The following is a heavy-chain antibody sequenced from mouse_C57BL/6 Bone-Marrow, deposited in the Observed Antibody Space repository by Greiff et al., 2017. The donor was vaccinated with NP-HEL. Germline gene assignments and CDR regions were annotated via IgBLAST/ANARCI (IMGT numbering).Heavy chain of an antibody. D-gene: IGHD2-3*01. Sequence: VQLQQSGTVLARPGASVKMSCKTSGYTFTSYWMHWVKQRPGQGLEWIGAIYPGNSDTSYNQKFKGKAKLTAVTSDSTAYMELSSLTNEDSAVYYCATKIYDGYRYFDYWGQGTTLTVSS. CDR2: IYPGNSDT. CDR3: ATKIYDGYRYFDY. CDR1: GYTFTSYW. J-gene: IGHJ2*01. V-gene: IGHV1-5*01.